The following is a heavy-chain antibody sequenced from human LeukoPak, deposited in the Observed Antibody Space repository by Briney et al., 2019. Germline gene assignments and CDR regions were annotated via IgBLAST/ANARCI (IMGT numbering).Heavy chain of an antibody. CDR1: GFTFDDYA. CDR3: AKGSSGWDYFDY. J-gene: IGHJ4*02. Sequence: GGSLRLSCAASGFTFDDYAMHWVRQAPGKGLEWVSGISWNSGSIGYADSVKGRFTISRDNAKNSLYLQMNSLRAEDTALYYCAKGSSGWDYFDYWGQGTLVTVSS. CDR2: ISWNSGSI. D-gene: IGHD6-19*01. V-gene: IGHV3-9*01.